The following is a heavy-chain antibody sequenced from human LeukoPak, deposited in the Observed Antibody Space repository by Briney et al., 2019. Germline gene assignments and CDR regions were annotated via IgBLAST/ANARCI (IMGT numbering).Heavy chain of an antibody. Sequence: PSETPSLTCAVYGGSFSGYYWSWIRQPPGKGLEWIGEINHSGSTNYNPSLKSRVTISVDTSKNQFSLKLSSVTAADTAVYYCARHSSGWYGIDYWGQGTLVTVSS. V-gene: IGHV4-34*01. D-gene: IGHD6-19*01. CDR2: INHSGST. J-gene: IGHJ4*02. CDR1: GGSFSGYY. CDR3: ARHSSGWYGIDY.